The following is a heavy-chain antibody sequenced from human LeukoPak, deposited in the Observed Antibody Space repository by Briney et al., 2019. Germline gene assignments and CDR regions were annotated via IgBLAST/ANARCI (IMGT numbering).Heavy chain of an antibody. CDR2: IKSKIDGGTT. Sequence: PGGSLRLSCAASGFTFSSYSMNWVRQAPGKGLEWVGRIKSKIDGGTTDYAAPVKGRFTISRDDSKNTLYLQMNSLKTEDTAVYYCIAGLKTAVIKSQDWGQGTLVTVSS. D-gene: IGHD5-18*01. J-gene: IGHJ1*01. V-gene: IGHV3-15*01. CDR1: GFTFSSYS. CDR3: IAGLKTAVIKSQD.